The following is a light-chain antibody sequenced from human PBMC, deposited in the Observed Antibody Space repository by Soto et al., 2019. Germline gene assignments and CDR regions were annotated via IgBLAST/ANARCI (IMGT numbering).Light chain of an antibody. Sequence: QSVLTQPPSASGSPGQSVTISCTGTSSDVGGYNYVSWYQQHPGKAPKLMIYEVSKRPSGVPDRFSGSKSGNTASLTVSGLQAEDYADYYCSSYAGINNYDFGTGTKVTVL. J-gene: IGLJ1*01. CDR2: EVS. V-gene: IGLV2-8*01. CDR3: SSYAGINNYD. CDR1: SSDVGGYNY.